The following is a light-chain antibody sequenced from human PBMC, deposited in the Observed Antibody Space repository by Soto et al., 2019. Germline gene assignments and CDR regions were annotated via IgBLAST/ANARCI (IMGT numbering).Light chain of an antibody. V-gene: IGKV1-39*01. CDR2: AAS. CDR3: QQSYSTPLFT. Sequence: DIQMTQSPSSLSASVGDRVTITCRASQRISSYLNWYQQKPGKAPKLLIYAASSLQSGVPSRFSGSGSGTDFTLTISRLQPEDFASYYCQQSYSTPLFTFGPGTKVDIK. CDR1: QRISSY. J-gene: IGKJ3*01.